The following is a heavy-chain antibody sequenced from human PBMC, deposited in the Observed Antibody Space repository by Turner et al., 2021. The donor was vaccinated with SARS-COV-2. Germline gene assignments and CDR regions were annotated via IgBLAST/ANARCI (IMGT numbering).Heavy chain of an antibody. CDR1: GFTVSSNY. V-gene: IGHV3-53*02. J-gene: IGHJ6*02. CDR2: IYGSGNT. CDR3: AKDDPLGGMDV. Sequence: EVQLVETGGGLNQPGVSLRPSCAASGFTVSSNYMSWVRQAPGRGLEWVSLIYGSGNTYYADSVKSRFTISRDNSKNTLYLQMNSLRAEDTAVYYCAKDDPLGGMDVWGQGTTVTVSS.